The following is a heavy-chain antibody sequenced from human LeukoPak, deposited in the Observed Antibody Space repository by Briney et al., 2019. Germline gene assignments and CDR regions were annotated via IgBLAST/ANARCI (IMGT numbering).Heavy chain of an antibody. CDR2: MPYDENVADNEIP. Sequence: PSETLSLTCIVSGDSISNSGWSWGWIRQPPGKGLEWIGTMPYDENVADNEIPSYNPSLKSRVSISADTSKNQLSLKMNSVTAADTASYYCARLTLTGVGGRGWFDAWGQGTLVIVSS. V-gene: IGHV4-39*01. D-gene: IGHD3-3*01. J-gene: IGHJ5*02. CDR1: GDSISNSGWS. CDR3: ARLTLTGVGGRGWFDA.